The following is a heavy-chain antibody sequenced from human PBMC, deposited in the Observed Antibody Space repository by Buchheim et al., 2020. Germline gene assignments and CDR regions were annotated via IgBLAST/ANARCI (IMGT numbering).Heavy chain of an antibody. Sequence: QVQLQQWGAGLLKPSETLSLTCAVYGGSFSGYYWRWTRQPPGKGLEWIGEINHSGSTNYNPSLKTRVTISVDTSKTQLSLKLSSVTAADTAVYYCAKFTYSSGWYYFDYWGQGTL. CDR1: GGSFSGYY. CDR2: INHSGST. J-gene: IGHJ4*02. V-gene: IGHV4-34*01. D-gene: IGHD6-19*01. CDR3: AKFTYSSGWYYFDY.